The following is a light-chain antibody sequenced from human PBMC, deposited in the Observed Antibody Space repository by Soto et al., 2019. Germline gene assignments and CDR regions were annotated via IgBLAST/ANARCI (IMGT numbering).Light chain of an antibody. CDR1: QTISSW. J-gene: IGKJ1*01. Sequence: DIPMTQSPSTLSASVGDRVTITCRASQTISSWLPWYQQKPGKATNLLIYKASSLEGGVPSRLSGSASGTEFTLTSCGRRPDEFATYYCLQYNTYWTVDQGTKVEIK. CDR2: KAS. V-gene: IGKV1-5*03. CDR3: LQYNTYWT.